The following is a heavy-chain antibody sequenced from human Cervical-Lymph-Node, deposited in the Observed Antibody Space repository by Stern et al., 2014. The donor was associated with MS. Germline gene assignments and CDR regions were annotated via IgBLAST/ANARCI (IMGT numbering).Heavy chain of an antibody. V-gene: IGHV1-2*06. CDR2: ISPNSGGT. CDR3: ARDLVPVSYYFDY. CDR1: GYTFTGYY. D-gene: IGHD2-2*01. Sequence: QVQLVQSGADVKKPGASVKVSCKASGYTFTGYYIHWVRQAPGQGLEWVGLISPNSGGTNYAQKFQGRVTMTGDTSINTVYMELTRLTSDDTAVYYCARDLVPVSYYFDYWGQGTLVTVSS. J-gene: IGHJ4*02.